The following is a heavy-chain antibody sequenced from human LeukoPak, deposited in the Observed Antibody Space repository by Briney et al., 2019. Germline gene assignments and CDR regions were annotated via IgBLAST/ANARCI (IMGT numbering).Heavy chain of an antibody. V-gene: IGHV1-46*01. D-gene: IGHD3-10*01. CDR3: ARVRVRGLRTNAFDI. CDR2: INPSGGTT. Sequence: ASVKVSCKASGYTFTTYYMHWVRQAPGQGLEWMGIINPSGGTTGYAQKFQGRLTMTRGTSTTTVYMELSSLRSEDTAVYYCARVRVRGLRTNAFDIWGQGTMVTVSS. CDR1: GYTFTTYY. J-gene: IGHJ3*02.